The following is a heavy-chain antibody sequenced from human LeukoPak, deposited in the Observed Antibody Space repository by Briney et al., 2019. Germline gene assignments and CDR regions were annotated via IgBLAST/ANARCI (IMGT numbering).Heavy chain of an antibody. Sequence: SETLSLTCAVYGGSFSGYYWSWIRQPPGKGLEWIGEINHSGSTNYNPSLKSRVTISVDTSKNQFSLKLSSVTAADTAVYYCARRPYYFDYWGQGTLVTVSS. CDR2: INHSGST. V-gene: IGHV4-34*01. CDR1: GGSFSGYY. J-gene: IGHJ4*02. CDR3: ARRPYYFDY.